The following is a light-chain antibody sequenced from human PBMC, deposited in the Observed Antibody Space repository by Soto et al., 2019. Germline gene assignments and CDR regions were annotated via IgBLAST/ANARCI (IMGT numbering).Light chain of an antibody. Sequence: QSALTQPASVSGSPGQSITLSCTGTSSDVGDHNSVSWYQQQPGKAPKLMIYAVSNRPSGVSNRFSGSKSGNTASLTISGLQAEYEADYYFGSYTTSITVIFGAGTKLTVL. CDR1: SSDVGDHNS. V-gene: IGLV2-14*03. CDR2: AVS. CDR3: GSYTTSITVI. J-gene: IGLJ2*01.